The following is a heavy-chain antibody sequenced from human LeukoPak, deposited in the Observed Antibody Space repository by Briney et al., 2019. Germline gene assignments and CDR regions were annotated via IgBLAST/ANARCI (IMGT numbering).Heavy chain of an antibody. V-gene: IGHV3-23*01. CDR1: GITFSNYA. CDR2: ISGSAHKI. J-gene: IGHJ4*02. Sequence: QPGGSLRLSCVASGITFSNYAVSWVRQAPEKGLDWVSVISGSAHKIRYADSVKGRFTISRDNSENTVYLQMNNLRAEDTALYYCASRVTGYSSGYVYWGQGTLVTVSS. D-gene: IGHD5-18*01. CDR3: ASRVTGYSSGYVY.